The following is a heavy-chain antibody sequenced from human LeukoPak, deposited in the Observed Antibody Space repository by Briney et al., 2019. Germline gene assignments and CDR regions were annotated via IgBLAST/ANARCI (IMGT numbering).Heavy chain of an antibody. Sequence: GGSLRLSCAASGFSLSGYWMNWVRQAPGKGLVWVSRMNSDGSITDYADSVKGQFTISRDTASNTLYLQMDSLRAEDTAVYYCARASPMIDYWGQGTLVTVSS. D-gene: IGHD3-22*01. J-gene: IGHJ4*02. CDR1: GFSLSGYW. V-gene: IGHV3-74*01. CDR3: ARASPMIDY. CDR2: MNSDGSIT.